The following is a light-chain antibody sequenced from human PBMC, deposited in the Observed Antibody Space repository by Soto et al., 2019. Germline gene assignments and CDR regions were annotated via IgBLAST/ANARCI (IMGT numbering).Light chain of an antibody. V-gene: IGKV3-11*01. CDR2: DAS. Sequence: EIVLTQSPDTLSLSPGERATLSCRASQSVSSSLAWYQQKPGQAPRLLIYDASNRATGIPARFSGSGSGTDFTLTISSLEPEDFALYYCQKRSNWPPEVTFGPGTKVDIK. J-gene: IGKJ3*01. CDR1: QSVSSS. CDR3: QKRSNWPPEVT.